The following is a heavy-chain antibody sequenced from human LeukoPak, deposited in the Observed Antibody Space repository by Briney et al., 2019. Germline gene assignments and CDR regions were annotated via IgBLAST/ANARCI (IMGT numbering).Heavy chain of an antibody. CDR1: GFTLNSYA. D-gene: IGHD6-19*01. CDR3: AKTTAGYSSGRYPGWPIDY. V-gene: IGHV3-23*01. CDR2: ISGSGGST. J-gene: IGHJ4*02. Sequence: PGGSLRLSCAASGFTLNSYAIYWVRQAPGKGLEWVSGISGSGGSTYHADSVKGRFSISRDNSRNTVFLQMHSLRAEDTALYYCAKTTAGYSSGRYPGWPIDYWGQGTLVTVSS.